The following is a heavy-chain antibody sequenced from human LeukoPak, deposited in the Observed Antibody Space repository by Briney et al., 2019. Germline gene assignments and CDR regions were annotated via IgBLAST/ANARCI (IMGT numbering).Heavy chain of an antibody. CDR2: INWDGAYT. D-gene: IGHD5-12*01. J-gene: IGHJ4*02. Sequence: GGSLRLSCAASGFNFDDYTMHWVRQAPGKGLEWVSRINWDGAYTYYADSVKGRFTISRDNSKNSLYLQMSSLTSEDTALYYCAKDMGYSYLSGFDYWGQGTLVTVSS. CDR3: AKDMGYSYLSGFDY. V-gene: IGHV3-43*01. CDR1: GFNFDDYT.